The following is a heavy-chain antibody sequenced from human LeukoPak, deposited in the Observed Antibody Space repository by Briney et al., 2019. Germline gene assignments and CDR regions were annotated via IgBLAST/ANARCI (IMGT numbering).Heavy chain of an antibody. J-gene: IGHJ4*02. CDR3: ARSYGYSSSWYDY. CDR1: GYRFTSYW. D-gene: IGHD6-13*01. CDR2: IYPADSDT. Sequence: GESLQISCQSSGYRFTSYWIGWVRQMPGKGLEWMGIIYPADSDTRYSPSFQGQVTISADRSITTAYLQWSSLKASDTAMYFCARSYGYSSSWYDYWGQGTLVTVSS. V-gene: IGHV5-51*01.